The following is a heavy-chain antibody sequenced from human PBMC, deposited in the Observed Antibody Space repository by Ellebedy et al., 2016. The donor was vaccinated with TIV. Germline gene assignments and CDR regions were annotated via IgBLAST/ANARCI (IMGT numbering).Heavy chain of an antibody. CDR1: GFTFSNAW. Sequence: GSLRLSCAASGFTFSNAWMSWVRQAPGKGLEWIGEINHSGSTNYNPSLKSRVTISVDTSKNQFSLKLSSVTAADTAVYYCARERLNYDFWSGYLDYWGQGTLVTVSS. V-gene: IGHV4-34*01. D-gene: IGHD3-3*01. CDR3: ARERLNYDFWSGYLDY. J-gene: IGHJ4*02. CDR2: INHSGST.